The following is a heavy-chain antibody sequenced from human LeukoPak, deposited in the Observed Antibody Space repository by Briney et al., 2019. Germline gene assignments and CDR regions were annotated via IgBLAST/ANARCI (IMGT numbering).Heavy chain of an antibody. J-gene: IGHJ3*02. V-gene: IGHV1-69*13. CDR3: AREWYYDSSAPGSAFDI. CDR2: IIPIFGTA. D-gene: IGHD3-22*01. Sequence: ASVKVSCKASGGTFSSYAISWVRQAPGQGLEWMGGIIPIFGTANYAQKFQGRVTITADESTSTAYMELSSLRSEDTAVYYCAREWYYDSSAPGSAFDIWGQGTMVTVSS. CDR1: GGTFSSYA.